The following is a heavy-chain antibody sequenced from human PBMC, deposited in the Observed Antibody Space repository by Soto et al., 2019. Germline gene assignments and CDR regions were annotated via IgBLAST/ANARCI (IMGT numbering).Heavy chain of an antibody. Sequence: PGGSLRLSCAASGFTFSSYGMHWVGQAPGKGLEWVAVIWYDGSNKYYADSVKGRFTISRDNSKNTLYLQMNSLRAEDTAVYYCARQYYYDSSGYLPYDAFDIWGQGTMVTV. J-gene: IGHJ3*02. CDR3: ARQYYYDSSGYLPYDAFDI. D-gene: IGHD3-22*01. V-gene: IGHV3-33*08. CDR2: IWYDGSNK. CDR1: GFTFSSYG.